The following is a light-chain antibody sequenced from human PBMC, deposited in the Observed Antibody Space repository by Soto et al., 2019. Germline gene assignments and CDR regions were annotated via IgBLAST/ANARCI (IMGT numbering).Light chain of an antibody. CDR1: QSINSW. CDR3: HQYNTKPVS. CDR2: KAS. Sequence: DIQMTQSPSTLSASVGDRVTITCRASQSINSWLAWYQQKPGKAPKLLIYKASSLYSGVPSRFSGSGSGTDFTLTISSLQPDDFATYYCHQYNTKPVSFGGGTKIEIK. V-gene: IGKV1-5*03. J-gene: IGKJ4*01.